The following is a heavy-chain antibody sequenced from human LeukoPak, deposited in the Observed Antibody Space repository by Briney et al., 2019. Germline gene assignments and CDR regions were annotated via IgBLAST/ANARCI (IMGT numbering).Heavy chain of an antibody. D-gene: IGHD2-2*01. CDR1: GFTFDDYA. CDR3: AKGPPEYCSSTSCYPPYYFDC. Sequence: PGRSLRLSCAASGFTFDDYAMHWVRQAPGKGLEWVSGISWNSGSIGYADSVKGRFTISRDNAKNSLYLQMNSLRAEDTALYYCAKGPPEYCSSTSCYPPYYFDCWGQGTLVTVSS. CDR2: ISWNSGSI. V-gene: IGHV3-9*01. J-gene: IGHJ4*02.